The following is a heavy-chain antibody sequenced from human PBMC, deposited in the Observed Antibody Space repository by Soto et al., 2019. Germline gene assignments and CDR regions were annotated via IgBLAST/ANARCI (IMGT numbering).Heavy chain of an antibody. CDR2: INGDGTDT. D-gene: IGHD1-26*01. V-gene: IGHV3-74*03. CDR3: AREVGRWIGSYSLDY. J-gene: IGHJ4*02. Sequence: EVQLVESGGGLVQPGGSLRLSCAASGFTFSMYWMHWVRQAPGKGLLWVSRINGDGTDTTYADSVKGRFTISRDNAKNTVYLQMNGLRAEDTAVYYCAREVGRWIGSYSLDYWGQETLGTVSS. CDR1: GFTFSMYW.